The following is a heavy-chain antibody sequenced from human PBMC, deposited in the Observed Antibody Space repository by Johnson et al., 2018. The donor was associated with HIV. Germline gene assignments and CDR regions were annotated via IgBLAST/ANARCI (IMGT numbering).Heavy chain of an antibody. V-gene: IGHV3-66*01. D-gene: IGHD2-15*01. J-gene: IGHJ3*02. CDR1: GFTFSNAW. CDR2: IYSGGSS. Sequence: VQLVESGGGLVKPGGSLRLSCAASGFTFSNAWMSWVRQAPGKGLEWVSVIYSGGSSYYADSVKGRFTISRDNSKNTLYLQMNSLRAEDTAVYYCARTPGYSRSFDIWGQGTMVTVSS. CDR3: ARTPGYSRSFDI.